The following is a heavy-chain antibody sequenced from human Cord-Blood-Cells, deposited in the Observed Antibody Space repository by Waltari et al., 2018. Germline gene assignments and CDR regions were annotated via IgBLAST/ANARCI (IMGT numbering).Heavy chain of an antibody. D-gene: IGHD3-10*01. J-gene: IGHJ4*02. CDR1: GGSFSGYY. Sequence: QVQLQQWGAGLLKPSETLSLTCAVYGGSFSGYYWSWIRQPPGQGLERIAENNHRGSTNYNPSLKSRVTISVDTSKNQFSLKLSSVTAADTAVYYCARGRHSRGHFDYWGQGTLVTVSS. CDR2: NNHRGST. CDR3: ARGRHSRGHFDY. V-gene: IGHV4-34*01.